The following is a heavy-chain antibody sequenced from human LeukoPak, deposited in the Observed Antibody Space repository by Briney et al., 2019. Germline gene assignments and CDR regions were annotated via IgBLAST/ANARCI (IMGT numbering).Heavy chain of an antibody. CDR1: GYTLTELS. Sequence: ASVKVSCKVSGYTLTELSMHWVQQAPGKGLEWMGGFDPEDGETIYAQKFQGRVTMTEDTSTDTAYMELSSLRSEDTAVYYCATDLDYSGRTRPGRYDAFDIWGQGTMVTVSS. CDR2: FDPEDGET. V-gene: IGHV1-24*01. CDR3: ATDLDYSGRTRPGRYDAFDI. D-gene: IGHD1-26*01. J-gene: IGHJ3*02.